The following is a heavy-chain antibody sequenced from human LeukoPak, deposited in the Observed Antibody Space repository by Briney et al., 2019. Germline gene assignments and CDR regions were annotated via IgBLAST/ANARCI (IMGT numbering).Heavy chain of an antibody. V-gene: IGHV4-34*01. D-gene: IGHD6-13*01. CDR3: ARGRRKAAAGTWFDP. Sequence: SETLSLTCAVYGGSFSGYYWSWIRQPPGKGLEWIGEINHSGSTNYNPSLKSRVTISVDTSKNQFSLKLSSVTAADTAVYYCARGRRKAAAGTWFDPWGQGTLVTVSS. CDR2: INHSGST. J-gene: IGHJ5*02. CDR1: GGSFSGYY.